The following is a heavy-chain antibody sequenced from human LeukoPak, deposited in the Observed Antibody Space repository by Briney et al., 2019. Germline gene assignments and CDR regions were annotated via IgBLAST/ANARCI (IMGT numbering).Heavy chain of an antibody. CDR1: GGSISSSNW. J-gene: IGHJ4*02. V-gene: IGHV4-4*02. CDR2: IYHSGST. Sequence: NPSGTLSLTCAVSGGSISSSNWWSWVRQPPGKGLEWIGEIYHSGSTNYNPSLKSRVTISVDKSKNQFSLELSSVTAADTAVYYCARGRGGKMTTVTTADYWGQGTLVTVSS. D-gene: IGHD4-17*01. CDR3: ARGRGGKMTTVTTADY.